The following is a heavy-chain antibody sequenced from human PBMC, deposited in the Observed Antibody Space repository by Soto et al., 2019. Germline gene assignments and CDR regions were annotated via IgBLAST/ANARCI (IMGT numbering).Heavy chain of an antibody. D-gene: IGHD2-15*01. CDR2: IYYSGST. Sequence: QLQLQESGPGLVKPSETLSLTCTVSGGSISSSSYYWGWIRQPPGKGLEWIGSIYYSGSTYYNPSLKSRVAIAVDTAKNQFSLKLSSVTAADTAVYYCARVVGVVVAAQLASECDYWGQGTLVTVSS. V-gene: IGHV4-39*01. J-gene: IGHJ4*02. CDR3: ARVVGVVVAAQLASECDY. CDR1: GGSISSSSYY.